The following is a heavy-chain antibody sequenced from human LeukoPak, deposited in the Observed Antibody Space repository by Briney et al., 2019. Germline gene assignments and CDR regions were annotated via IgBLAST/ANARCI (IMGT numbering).Heavy chain of an antibody. Sequence: ASVKVSCKASGYTFTSYGISWVRQAPGQGLEWMGWISAYSGNTNYAQKLQGRVTMTTDTSTSTAYVELRSLRTDDTAVYYCAGDSVVPAANADYWGQGTLVTVSS. J-gene: IGHJ4*02. V-gene: IGHV1-18*04. CDR3: AGDSVVPAANADY. D-gene: IGHD2-2*01. CDR1: GYTFTSYG. CDR2: ISAYSGNT.